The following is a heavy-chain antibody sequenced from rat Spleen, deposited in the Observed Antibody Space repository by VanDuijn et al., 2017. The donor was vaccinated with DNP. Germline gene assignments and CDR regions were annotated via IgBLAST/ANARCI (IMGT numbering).Heavy chain of an antibody. V-gene: IGHV5-7*01. D-gene: IGHD1-4*01. CDR1: GFSFSDFD. CDR2: IAYDGGSI. J-gene: IGHJ2*01. Sequence: EVQLVESGGGLVQPGRSMKLSCAASGFSFSDFDMAWVRQAPKKGLEWVATIAYDGGSIYYRGSVQGRFTISRDNAESTLYLQMDSLRSEDTATYYCAKDAGLTGDYWGQGVMVTVSS. CDR3: AKDAGLTGDY.